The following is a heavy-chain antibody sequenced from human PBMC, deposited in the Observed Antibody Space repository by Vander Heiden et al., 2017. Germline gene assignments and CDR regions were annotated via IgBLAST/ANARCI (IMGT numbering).Heavy chain of an antibody. CDR2: ISGSGGST. CDR1: GFTFSRYA. Sequence: EVQLLESGGGLVQPGGSLRLSCAASGFTFSRYAMSWVRQAPGKGLEWVSAISGSGGSTYYADSVKGRFTISRDNSKNTLYLQMNSLRAEDTAVYYCAKVSQGGWYGALDYWGQGTLVTVSS. J-gene: IGHJ4*02. CDR3: AKVSQGGWYGALDY. D-gene: IGHD6-19*01. V-gene: IGHV3-23*01.